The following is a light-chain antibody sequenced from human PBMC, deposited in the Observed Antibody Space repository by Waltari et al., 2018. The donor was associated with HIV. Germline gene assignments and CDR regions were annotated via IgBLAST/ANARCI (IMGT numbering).Light chain of an antibody. CDR2: EIN. CDR3: CSYAGRSTFVL. V-gene: IGLV2-23*02. Sequence: QSALTQPASVSGSPGQSITISCNETSSDVSTYKLVSWYQQHPGKAPKLIIYEINKRPSGVSNRFSGSKSGNMASLTISGLQAEDEAFYHCCSYAGRSTFVLFGGGTKLTVL. J-gene: IGLJ2*01. CDR1: SSDVSTYKL.